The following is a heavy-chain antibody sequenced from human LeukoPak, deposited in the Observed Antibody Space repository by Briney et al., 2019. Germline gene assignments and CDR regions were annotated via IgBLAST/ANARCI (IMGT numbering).Heavy chain of an antibody. Sequence: ASVKVSCKASGYTFTGYYMHWVRQAPGQGLEWMGRINPNSGGTNYAQKLQGRVTMTRDTSISTAYMELSRLRSDDTAVYYCARVRSGSGSYYNVIYYYYYMDVWGKGTTVTVSS. J-gene: IGHJ6*03. D-gene: IGHD3-10*01. V-gene: IGHV1-2*06. CDR1: GYTFTGYY. CDR3: ARVRSGSGSYYNVIYYYYYMDV. CDR2: INPNSGGT.